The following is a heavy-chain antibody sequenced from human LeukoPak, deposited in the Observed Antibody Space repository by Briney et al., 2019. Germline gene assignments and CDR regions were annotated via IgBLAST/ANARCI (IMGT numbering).Heavy chain of an antibody. J-gene: IGHJ4*02. CDR3: ARGPSSQFRTDY. D-gene: IGHD2-2*01. Sequence: GGSLRLSCAASGFTYSTYSMNWVRQAPGKGLEWVSYIGRSSSPIYYADSVKGRFTISRDNAKNSLYLQMNGLRAEDTAVYYCARGPSSQFRTDYWGQGTLVTVSS. V-gene: IGHV3-48*01. CDR1: GFTYSTYS. CDR2: IGRSSSPI.